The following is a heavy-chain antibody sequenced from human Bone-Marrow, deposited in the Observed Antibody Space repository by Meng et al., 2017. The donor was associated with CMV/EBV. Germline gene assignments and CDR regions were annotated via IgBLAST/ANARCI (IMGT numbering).Heavy chain of an antibody. Sequence: CAGSGGSISSSNWWSWVRQPPGKGLEWIGEIYHSGSTNYNPSLKSRVTISVDKSKNQFSLKLSSVTAADTAVYYCARVSAVAGTGHYWGQGTLVTVSS. D-gene: IGHD6-19*01. J-gene: IGHJ4*02. CDR3: ARVSAVAGTGHY. CDR2: IYHSGST. CDR1: GGSISSSNW. V-gene: IGHV4-4*02.